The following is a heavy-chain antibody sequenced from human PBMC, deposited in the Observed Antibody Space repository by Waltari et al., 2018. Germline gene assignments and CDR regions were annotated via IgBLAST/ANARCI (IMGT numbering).Heavy chain of an antibody. V-gene: IGHV4-34*01. CDR3: ARIQWLALDY. J-gene: IGHJ4*02. D-gene: IGHD6-19*01. Sequence: QAQLQQWGAGLLKPSDTLSLTRAVYGGSLSGYYWSWIPQPPGKGLEWIGEINHRGSTNYNPSLKSRVTISVDTSKNQLSLKLRSVTAADTAVYYCARIQWLALDYWGQGTLVTVSS. CDR2: INHRGST. CDR1: GGSLSGYY.